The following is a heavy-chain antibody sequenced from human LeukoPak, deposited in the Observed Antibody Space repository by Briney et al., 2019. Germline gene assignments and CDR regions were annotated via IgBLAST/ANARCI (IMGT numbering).Heavy chain of an antibody. CDR1: GYTFTSYD. CDR2: VNPNSGNS. V-gene: IGHV1-8*01. CDR3: ARGTASYYDTGTHLYYFDY. J-gene: IGHJ4*02. Sequence: ASVKVSCKASGYTFTSYDINWVRQATGQGLEWMGWVNPNSGNSGYAQKFQGRVSMTRDNSKSTAYMELSSLRFEDTAVYYCARGTASYYDTGTHLYYFDYWGQGTLVTVSS. D-gene: IGHD3-22*01.